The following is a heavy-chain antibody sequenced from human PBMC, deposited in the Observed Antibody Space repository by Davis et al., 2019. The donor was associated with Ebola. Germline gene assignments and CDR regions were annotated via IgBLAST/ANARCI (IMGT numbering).Heavy chain of an antibody. V-gene: IGHV3-72*01. CDR2: SRNRENHYST. D-gene: IGHD6-13*01. CDR1: GFTFSNAW. J-gene: IGHJ4*02. CDR3: AKDSGSLAAAGTGGIDY. Sequence: GESLKISCAASGFTFSNAWMSWVRQAPGKGLEWVGLSRNRENHYSTEYAASVRGRFTISRDDSKDSLDLQMNSLRIEDTAVYYCAKDSGSLAAAGTGGIDYWGQGTLVTVSS.